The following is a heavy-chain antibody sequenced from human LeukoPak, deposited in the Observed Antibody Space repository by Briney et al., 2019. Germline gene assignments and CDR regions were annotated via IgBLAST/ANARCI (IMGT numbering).Heavy chain of an antibody. CDR2: MYLSGTT. J-gene: IGHJ4*02. CDR1: GDSINSLDL. D-gene: IGHD3-22*01. Sequence: SETLSLTCSVSGDSINSLDLWGWVRQPPGKGLEWIGEMYLSGTTHSNPSVKSRVTISIDKSKNQFFLNLSSVTAADTAVYYCAGLVGRYSSGLYYYYFDYWGQGTLVTVSS. V-gene: IGHV4-4*02. CDR3: AGLVGRYSSGLYYYYFDY.